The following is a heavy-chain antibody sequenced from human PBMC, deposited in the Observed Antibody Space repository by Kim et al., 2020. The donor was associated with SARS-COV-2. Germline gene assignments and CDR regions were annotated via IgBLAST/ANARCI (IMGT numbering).Heavy chain of an antibody. Sequence: TTEYAASVQGRVTISRDDSKNSLYLQMNSLKIEDTAMYYCARTSANYYFYWGQGTLVTVSS. CDR3: ARTSANYYFY. V-gene: IGHV3-72*01. CDR2: TT. D-gene: IGHD2-2*01. J-gene: IGHJ4*02.